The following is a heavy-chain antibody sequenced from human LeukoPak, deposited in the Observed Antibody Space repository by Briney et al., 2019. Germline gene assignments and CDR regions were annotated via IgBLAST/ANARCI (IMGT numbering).Heavy chain of an antibody. V-gene: IGHV3-21*01. J-gene: IGHJ4*02. Sequence: GGSLRLSCAASGFTFSTYSIIWVRQAPGRGLDWVSSISSSSSYIYYADSVKGRFTISRDNAKNSLYLQMNSLRAEDTAVYYCARVGEYYDSSGYRDYWGQGTLVTVSS. CDR2: ISSSSSYI. CDR1: GFTFSTYS. CDR3: ARVGEYYDSSGYRDY. D-gene: IGHD3-22*01.